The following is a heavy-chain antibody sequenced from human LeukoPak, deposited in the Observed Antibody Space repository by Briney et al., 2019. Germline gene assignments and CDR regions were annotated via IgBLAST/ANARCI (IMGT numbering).Heavy chain of an antibody. J-gene: IGHJ6*02. CDR1: GGTFSSYA. CDR3: AKTGTIAPYYYGMDV. D-gene: IGHD1-1*01. CDR2: IIPILGIA. V-gene: IGHV1-69*04. Sequence: ASVKVSCKASGGTFSSYAISWVRQAPGQGLEWMGRIIPILGIANYAQKFQGRVTITADKSTSTAYMELSSLRSEDTAVYYCAKTGTIAPYYYGMDVWGQGTTVTVSS.